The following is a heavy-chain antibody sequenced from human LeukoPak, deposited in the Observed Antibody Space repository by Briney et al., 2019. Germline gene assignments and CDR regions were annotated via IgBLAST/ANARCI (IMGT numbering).Heavy chain of an antibody. V-gene: IGHV3-33*01. CDR2: IWHDGSKE. J-gene: IGHJ4*02. D-gene: IGHD3-22*01. Sequence: GGSLRLSCAVSGFTFGNYDMHWVRQTPGKGLEWVAVIWHDGSKEFYVDSVKGRFTISRDNSENTLYLQMNSLRAEDTAVYYCARDRHYYDSSGLRSGCIDYWGQGTLVTVSS. CDR3: ARDRHYYDSSGLRSGCIDY. CDR1: GFTFGNYD.